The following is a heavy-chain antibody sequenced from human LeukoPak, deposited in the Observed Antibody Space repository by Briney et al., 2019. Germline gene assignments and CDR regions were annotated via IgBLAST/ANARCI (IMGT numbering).Heavy chain of an antibody. Sequence: ASVKVSCKASGGTFSSYAISWVRQAPGQGLEWMGGIIPIFGTANYAQKFQGRVTITTDESTSTAYMELSSLRSEDTAVYYCARDRYYDSSGGEDYFDYWGQGTLSPSPQ. V-gene: IGHV1-69*05. CDR2: IIPIFGTA. J-gene: IGHJ4*02. CDR3: ARDRYYDSSGGEDYFDY. CDR1: GGTFSSYA. D-gene: IGHD3-22*01.